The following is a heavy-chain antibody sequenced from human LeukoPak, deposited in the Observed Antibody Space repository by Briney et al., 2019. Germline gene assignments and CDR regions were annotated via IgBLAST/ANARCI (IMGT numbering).Heavy chain of an antibody. Sequence: PSETLSLTCTVSGGSISSSSYYWGWIRQPPGKGLEWIGSIYYSGSTYYNPSLKSRVTISVDTSKNQFSLKLSSVTAADTAVYYCAREIYDSNLFDYWGQGTLVTVSS. CDR3: AREIYDSNLFDY. CDR2: IYYSGST. J-gene: IGHJ4*02. D-gene: IGHD3-22*01. V-gene: IGHV4-39*07. CDR1: GGSISSSSYY.